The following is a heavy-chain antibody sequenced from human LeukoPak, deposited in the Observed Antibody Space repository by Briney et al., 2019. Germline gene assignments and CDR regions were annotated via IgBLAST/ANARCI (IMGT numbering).Heavy chain of an antibody. D-gene: IGHD2-15*01. CDR1: GFTFSSYG. CDR3: AKASRDCSGGSCPFDY. CDR2: IRYDGSNK. V-gene: IGHV3-30*02. Sequence: GGSLRLSCAACGFTFSSYGMHWVREAPGKGLEGVAFIRYDGSNKYYADSVKGRFTISRDNSKNTLYLQMNSLRAEDTAVYYCAKASRDCSGGSCPFDYWGQGTLVTVSS. J-gene: IGHJ4*02.